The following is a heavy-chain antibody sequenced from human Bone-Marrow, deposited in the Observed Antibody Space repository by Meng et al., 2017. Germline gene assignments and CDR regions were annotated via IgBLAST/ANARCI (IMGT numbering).Heavy chain of an antibody. V-gene: IGHV7-4-1*02. Sequence: ASVKVSCKASGYTFSSYAIHWVRQAPGQGLEWMGWINTNTGNTTYAQGFTGRLVFSLDTSVSTAYLQISSLKAEDTGVYYCARGIDYDFWGVYHYCYGMDVWGQGTTVTVSS. J-gene: IGHJ6*02. CDR1: GYTFSSYA. CDR3: ARGIDYDFWGVYHYCYGMDV. CDR2: INTNTGNT. D-gene: IGHD3-3*01.